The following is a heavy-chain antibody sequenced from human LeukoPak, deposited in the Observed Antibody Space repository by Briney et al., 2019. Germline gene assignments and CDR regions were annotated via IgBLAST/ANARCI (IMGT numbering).Heavy chain of an antibody. D-gene: IGHD5-12*01. V-gene: IGHV3-11*06. CDR1: GFTFSHYY. CDR3: TSDPLQGLVANDASDT. J-gene: IGHJ3*02. Sequence: GGSLRLSCAASGFTFSHYYMSWIRQAPGEGLEWVSFISGSSSHTRYADSVKGRFTISRDNAENSVFLQMNSLRAEDTAVYYCTSDPLQGLVANDASDTWGQGTMVTISS. CDR2: ISGSSSHT.